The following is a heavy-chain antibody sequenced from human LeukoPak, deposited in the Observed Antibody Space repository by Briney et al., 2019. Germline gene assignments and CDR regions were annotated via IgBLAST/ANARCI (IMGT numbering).Heavy chain of an antibody. CDR3: ARGGYNWNYVHYYYYMDV. D-gene: IGHD1-7*01. Sequence: GASVKVSCKASGGTFSSYAISWVRQAPGQGLEWMGGIIPIFGTANYAQKFQGRVTITADESTSTAYRELSSLRSEDTAVYYCARGGYNWNYVHYYYYMDVWGKGTTVTVSS. CDR2: IIPIFGTA. CDR1: GGTFSSYA. V-gene: IGHV1-69*13. J-gene: IGHJ6*03.